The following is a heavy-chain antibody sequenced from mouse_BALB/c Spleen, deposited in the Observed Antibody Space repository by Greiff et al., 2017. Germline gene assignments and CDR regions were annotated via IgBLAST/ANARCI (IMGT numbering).Heavy chain of an antibody. D-gene: IGHD2-1*01. J-gene: IGHJ2*01. CDR2: INPSSGYT. CDR3: ARSEGVYYGNYYFDY. Sequence: VQLQESGAELARPGASVKMSCKASGYTFTSYTMHWVKQRPGQGLEWIGYINPSSGYTNYNQKFKDKATLTADKSSSTAYMQLSSLTSEDSAVYYCARSEGVYYGNYYFDYWGQGTTLTVSS. V-gene: IGHV1-4*01. CDR1: GYTFTSYT.